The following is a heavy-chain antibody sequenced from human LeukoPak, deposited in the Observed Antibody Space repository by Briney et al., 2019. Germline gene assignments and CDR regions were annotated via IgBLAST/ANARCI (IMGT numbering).Heavy chain of an antibody. Sequence: SETLSLTCTVSGGSISSYYWSWIRQPPGKGLEWIGYIYYSGGTNYNPSLKSRVTISVDTSKNQFSLKLSSVIAADTAVYYCARGNYDFWSGYYASYMDVWGQGTTVTVSS. D-gene: IGHD3-3*01. V-gene: IGHV4-59*01. J-gene: IGHJ6*02. CDR3: ARGNYDFWSGYYASYMDV. CDR2: IYYSGGT. CDR1: GGSISSYY.